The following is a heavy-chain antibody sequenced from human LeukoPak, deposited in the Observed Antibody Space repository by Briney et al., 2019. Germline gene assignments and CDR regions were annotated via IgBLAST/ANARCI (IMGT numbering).Heavy chain of an antibody. Sequence: GASVKVSCKASGYTFTGYYMHWVRQAPGQGLEWMGWINPNSGGTNYAQKFQGRVTMTRDTSISTAYMELSRLRSDDTAVCYCARERMYNWNVGLYYMDVWGKGTTVTVSS. J-gene: IGHJ6*03. CDR3: ARERMYNWNVGLYYMDV. V-gene: IGHV1-2*02. D-gene: IGHD1-1*01. CDR2: INPNSGGT. CDR1: GYTFTGYY.